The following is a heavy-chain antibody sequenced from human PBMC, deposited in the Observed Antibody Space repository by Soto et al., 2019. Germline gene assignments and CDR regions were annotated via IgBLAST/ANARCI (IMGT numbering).Heavy chain of an antibody. CDR1: GGSISSYY. CDR3: ARDSSWYDY. J-gene: IGHJ4*02. V-gene: IGHV4-59*01. D-gene: IGHD6-13*01. Sequence: TLSLKCRVSGGSISSYYWSWIRQPPGKGLEWIGYIYYSGSTNYNPSLKSRVTISVDTSKNQFSLKLSSVTAADTAVYYCARDSSWYDYWGQGTLVTVSS. CDR2: IYYSGST.